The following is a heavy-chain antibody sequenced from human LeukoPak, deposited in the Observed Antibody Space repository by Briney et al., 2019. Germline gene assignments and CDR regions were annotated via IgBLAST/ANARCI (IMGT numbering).Heavy chain of an antibody. CDR1: GFTFSTYA. CDR2: INGGGGSI. Sequence: GGSLRLSCAASGFTFSTYAMSWVRQAPGKGLEWVSIINGGGGSIYYADSVKGRFTISRDNSKNTLYLQMNSLRAEDTAVYYCAKDFSLRGYTYLIDYWGQGTLVTVSS. J-gene: IGHJ4*02. CDR3: AKDFSLRGYTYLIDY. V-gene: IGHV3-23*01. D-gene: IGHD5-18*01.